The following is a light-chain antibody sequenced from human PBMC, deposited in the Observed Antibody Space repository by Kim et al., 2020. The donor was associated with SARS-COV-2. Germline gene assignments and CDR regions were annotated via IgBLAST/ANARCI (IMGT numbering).Light chain of an antibody. Sequence: SVSRGESATLSCRASQSVSSNLAWYQQKPGQAPRLLIYGASTRATGIPARFSGSGSGTEFTLTISSLQSEDFAVYYCQQYNNWPPTFGGGTKLEI. CDR3: QQYNNWPPT. CDR2: GAS. J-gene: IGKJ4*01. CDR1: QSVSSN. V-gene: IGKV3-15*01.